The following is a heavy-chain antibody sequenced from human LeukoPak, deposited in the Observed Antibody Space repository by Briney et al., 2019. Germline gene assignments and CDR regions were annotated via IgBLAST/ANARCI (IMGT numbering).Heavy chain of an antibody. V-gene: IGHV3-74*01. D-gene: IGHD2/OR15-2a*01. CDR2: IRSDGSDT. J-gene: IGHJ4*02. Sequence: PGGSLRLSCAASGFTFSDTWMHWVRQAPGKELVWVSRIRSDGSDTRYAESVKGRFTISRDNAKNTLYLQMNSLRAEDTAVYYCARDWFHAIDYWGQGTLVTVSS. CDR1: GFTFSDTW. CDR3: ARDWFHAIDY.